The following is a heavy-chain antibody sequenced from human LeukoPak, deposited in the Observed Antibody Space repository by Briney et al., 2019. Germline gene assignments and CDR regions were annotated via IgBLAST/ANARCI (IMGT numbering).Heavy chain of an antibody. J-gene: IGHJ4*02. Sequence: GGSLRLSCAASGFTFSSYGMQWVRQAPGKELEWVGFIRYDGSNKYYADSVKGRFTISRDNSKNTLYLQMNSLRAEDTAVYYCAKDPNSHSDYFDYWGQGGLVTVSS. CDR2: IRYDGSNK. V-gene: IGHV3-30*02. D-gene: IGHD4-11*01. CDR1: GFTFSSYG. CDR3: AKDPNSHSDYFDY.